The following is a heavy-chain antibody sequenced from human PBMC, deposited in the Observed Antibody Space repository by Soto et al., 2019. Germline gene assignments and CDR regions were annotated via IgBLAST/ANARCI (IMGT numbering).Heavy chain of an antibody. CDR2: INHSGST. D-gene: IGHD3-3*01. CDR3: ASLALRFHGAFDI. CDR1: GGSFSGYY. V-gene: IGHV4-34*01. Sequence: QVRLQQWGAGLLKPSETLSLTCAVYGGSFSGYYWSWIRQPPGKGLEWIGEINHSGSTNYKPSLKSRVTISVDTSKNQFSLKLSSVTAADTAVYYCASLALRFHGAFDIWGQGPMVTVSS. J-gene: IGHJ3*02.